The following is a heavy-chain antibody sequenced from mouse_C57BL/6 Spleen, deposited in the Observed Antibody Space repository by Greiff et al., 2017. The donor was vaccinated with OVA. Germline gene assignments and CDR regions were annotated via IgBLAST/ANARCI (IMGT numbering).Heavy chain of an antibody. Sequence: VQLQQPGAELVRPGSSVKLSCKASGYTFTSYWMDWVKQRPGQGLEWIGNIYTSDSETHYNQKFKDKATLTVDKSSSTAYMQLSSLTSEDSAVYYCARGSTVVERAWFAYWGQGTLVTVSA. CDR3: ARGSTVVERAWFAY. D-gene: IGHD1-1*01. J-gene: IGHJ3*01. CDR2: IYTSDSET. CDR1: GYTFTSYW. V-gene: IGHV1-61*01.